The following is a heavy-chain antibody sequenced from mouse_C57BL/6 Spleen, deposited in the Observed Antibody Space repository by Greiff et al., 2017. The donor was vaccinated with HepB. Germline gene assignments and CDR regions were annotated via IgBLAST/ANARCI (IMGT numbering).Heavy chain of an antibody. Sequence: VQLQQPGAELVKPGASVKVSCKASGYTFTSYWMHWVKQRPGQGLEWIGRIHPSDSDTNYNQKFKGKATLTVDKSSSTAYMQLSSLTSEDSAVYYCAMDYYGSNWYFDVWGTGTTVTVSS. J-gene: IGHJ1*03. D-gene: IGHD1-1*01. CDR2: IHPSDSDT. CDR3: AMDYYGSNWYFDV. CDR1: GYTFTSYW. V-gene: IGHV1-74*01.